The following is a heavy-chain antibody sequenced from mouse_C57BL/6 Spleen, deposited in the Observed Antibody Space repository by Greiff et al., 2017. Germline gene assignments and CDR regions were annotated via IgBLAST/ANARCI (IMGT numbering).Heavy chain of an antibody. CDR1: GFTFTDYY. Sequence: EVKLVESGGGLVQPGGSLSLSCAASGFTFTDYYMSWVRQPPGKALEWLGFLRNKANGYTTEYSASVKGRFTISRDNSQSILYLQMNALRAEESATYYCARYSSYAMDYWGQGTSVTDSS. J-gene: IGHJ4*01. CDR3: ARYSSYAMDY. V-gene: IGHV7-3*01. CDR2: LRNKANGYTT.